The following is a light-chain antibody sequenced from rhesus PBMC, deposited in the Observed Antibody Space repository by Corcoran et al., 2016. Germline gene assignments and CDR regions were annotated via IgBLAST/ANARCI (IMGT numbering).Light chain of an antibody. V-gene: IGKV3-42*03. J-gene: IGKJ4*01. CDR3: QQCSIWPLT. Sequence: EIVMTQSPATLSLSPGERATLSCKASQSVSSNLAWYQLKPGQAPSLLLYGASNWAPGIPDRFSGSGSGTDFTLTIRSLGPEDFAVYYCQQCSIWPLTFGGGTKVEIK. CDR1: QSVSSN. CDR2: GAS.